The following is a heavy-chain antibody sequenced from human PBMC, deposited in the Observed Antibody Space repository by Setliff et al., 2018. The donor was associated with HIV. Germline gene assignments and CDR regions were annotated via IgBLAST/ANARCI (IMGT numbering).Heavy chain of an antibody. Sequence: PSETLSLTCAVYGGSFNDYYWTWIRKPPGKGLEWIGEIDHSGNIKYHASLKSRVTISKDTSKNKISLKLRSVTAADTAVYYCARGLNYYGSGSYLPLGYWGQGTLVTVS. CDR2: IDHSGNI. CDR1: GGSFNDYY. D-gene: IGHD3-10*01. J-gene: IGHJ4*02. CDR3: ARGLNYYGSGSYLPLGY. V-gene: IGHV4-34*01.